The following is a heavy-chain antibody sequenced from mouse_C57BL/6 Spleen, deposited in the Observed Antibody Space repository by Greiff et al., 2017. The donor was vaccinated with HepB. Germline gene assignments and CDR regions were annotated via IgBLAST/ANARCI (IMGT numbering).Heavy chain of an antibody. J-gene: IGHJ3*01. Sequence: EVQRVESGPGLVKPSQSLSLTCSVTGYSITSGYYWNWIRQFPGNKLEWMGYISYDGSNNYNPSLKNRISITRDTSKNQFFLKLNSVTTEDTATYYCARGRGGNYLFAYWGQGTLVTVSA. CDR2: ISYDGSN. CDR1: GYSITSGYY. D-gene: IGHD2-1*01. CDR3: ARGRGGNYLFAY. V-gene: IGHV3-6*01.